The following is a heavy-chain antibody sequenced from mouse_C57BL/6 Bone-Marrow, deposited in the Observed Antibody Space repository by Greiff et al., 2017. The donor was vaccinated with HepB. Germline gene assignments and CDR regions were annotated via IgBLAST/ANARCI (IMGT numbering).Heavy chain of an antibody. CDR1: GFTFSDYY. J-gene: IGHJ4*01. V-gene: IGHV5-12*01. CDR3: ARRVGMDY. Sequence: EVKLQESGGGLVQPGESLKLSCAASGFTFSDYYMYWVRQTPEKRLVWVAYISNGGGSTYYPDTVKGRFTIARNNAKNTLYLQMSRLKSEDTDQYHCARRVGMDYWGQGTSVTVSS. CDR2: ISNGGGST.